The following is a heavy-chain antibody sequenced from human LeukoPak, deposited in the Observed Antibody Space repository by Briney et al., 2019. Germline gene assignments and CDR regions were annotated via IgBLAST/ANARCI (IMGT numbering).Heavy chain of an antibody. D-gene: IGHD5-18*01. V-gene: IGHV4-34*01. CDR3: ARGNIGILDY. CDR2: INHSGST. CDR1: GGSFSGYY. J-gene: IGHJ4*02. Sequence: SETLSLTCAVYGGSFSGYYRSWIRQPPGKGLEWIGEINHSGSTNYNPSLKSRVTISVDTSKNQFSLKLSSVTAADTAVYYCARGNIGILDYWGQGTLVTVSS.